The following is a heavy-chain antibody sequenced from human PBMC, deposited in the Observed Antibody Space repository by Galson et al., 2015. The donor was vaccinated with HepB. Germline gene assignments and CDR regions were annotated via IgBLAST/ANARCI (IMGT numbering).Heavy chain of an antibody. CDR2: IYYSGST. CDR1: GGSISSYY. V-gene: IGHV4-59*01. Sequence: LSLTCTVSGGSISSYYWSWIRQPPGKGLEWIGYIYYSGSTNYNPSLKSRVTISVDTSKNQSSLKLSSVTAADTAVYYCARGPGSYCGGDCYSWYIDLWGRGTLVSVSS. J-gene: IGHJ2*01. D-gene: IGHD2-21*02. CDR3: ARGPGSYCGGDCYSWYIDL.